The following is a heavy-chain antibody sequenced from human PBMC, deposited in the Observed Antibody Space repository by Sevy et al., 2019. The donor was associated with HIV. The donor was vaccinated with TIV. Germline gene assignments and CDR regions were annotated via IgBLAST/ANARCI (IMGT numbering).Heavy chain of an antibody. CDR2: TYYRSKWYN. Sequence: QSQTLSLTCAISGDSVSSNSAAWNWIRQSPSRGLEWLGRTYYRSKWYNDYAVSVKSRITINPDTSKNHFSLQLNSVTPEDTAVYYCARDGRTYYYGSGSSNWFDPWGQGTLVTVSS. D-gene: IGHD3-10*01. J-gene: IGHJ5*02. V-gene: IGHV6-1*01. CDR1: GDSVSSNSAA. CDR3: ARDGRTYYYGSGSSNWFDP.